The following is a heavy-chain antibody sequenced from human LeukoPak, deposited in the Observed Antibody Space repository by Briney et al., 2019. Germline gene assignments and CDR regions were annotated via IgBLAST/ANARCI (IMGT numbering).Heavy chain of an antibody. J-gene: IGHJ4*02. CDR3: ARVGRRAHSYFDY. Sequence: ASVKVSFKASGGTFSRYAISWVRQAPGQGLEWMGGIIPIFGTANYAQKFQGRVTITTDESTSTAYMELSSLRSEDTAVYYCARVGRRAHSYFDYWGQGTLVTVSS. CDR1: GGTFSRYA. CDR2: IIPIFGTA. V-gene: IGHV1-69*05.